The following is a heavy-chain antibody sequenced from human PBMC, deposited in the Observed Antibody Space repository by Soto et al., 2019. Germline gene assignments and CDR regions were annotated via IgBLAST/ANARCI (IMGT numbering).Heavy chain of an antibody. D-gene: IGHD5-12*01. Sequence: GASVQVSCMASGYTFTARYIHCVRQAPAQGPEGMGEIGPESGATRYAQKFQGRVTMTRDMSITTVYMELNNLSPDDTAVYYCGRGRSGQIGVFYWGQGTPVTVSS. CDR2: IGPESGAT. CDR3: GRGRSGQIGVFY. V-gene: IGHV1-2*02. CDR1: GYTFTARY. J-gene: IGHJ4*02.